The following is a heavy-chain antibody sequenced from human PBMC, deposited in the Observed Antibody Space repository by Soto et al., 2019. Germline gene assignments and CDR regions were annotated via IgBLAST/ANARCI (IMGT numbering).Heavy chain of an antibody. D-gene: IGHD3-3*01. CDR2: IYYSGST. J-gene: IGHJ6*02. CDR3: AKSITIFGVAPGMDV. CDR1: GGSFSGYY. Sequence: SETLSLTCAVYGGSFSGYYWSWIRQPPGKGLEWIGYIYYSGSTNYNPSLKSRVTISVDTSKNQFSLKLSSVTAADTAVYYCAKSITIFGVAPGMDVWGQGTTVTVSS. V-gene: IGHV4-59*12.